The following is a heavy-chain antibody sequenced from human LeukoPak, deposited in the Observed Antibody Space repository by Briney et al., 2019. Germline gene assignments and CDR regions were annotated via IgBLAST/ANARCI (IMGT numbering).Heavy chain of an antibody. D-gene: IGHD3-10*01. Sequence: GGFLRLSCAASGFTFSNAWMSWVRQAPEKGLEWVGRIKSKTDGGTTDSAAPVKGRFTISRDDSKNTLYLQMNSLKTEDTAVYYCTIRLGYYGSWRYGMDVWGQGTTVTVSS. V-gene: IGHV3-15*01. J-gene: IGHJ6*02. CDR1: GFTFSNAW. CDR3: TIRLGYYGSWRYGMDV. CDR2: IKSKTDGGTT.